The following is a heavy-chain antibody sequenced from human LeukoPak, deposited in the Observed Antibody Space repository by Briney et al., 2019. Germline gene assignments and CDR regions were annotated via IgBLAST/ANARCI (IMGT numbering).Heavy chain of an antibody. Sequence: GGSLRLSCAISGFIFNTNSMNRVRQSPGKGLEWLATIAGGDESTYYADSVKGRFAISRDNSKNTVFLHMNSLRVEDTAVYYCARGVYWSLDYWGQGTPVTVSS. D-gene: IGHD1-1*01. CDR3: ARGVYWSLDY. J-gene: IGHJ4*02. CDR2: IAGGDEST. CDR1: GFIFNTNS. V-gene: IGHV3-23*01.